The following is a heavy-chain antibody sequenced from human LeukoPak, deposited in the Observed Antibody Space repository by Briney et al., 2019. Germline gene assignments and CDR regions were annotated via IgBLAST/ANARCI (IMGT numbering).Heavy chain of an antibody. Sequence: SVKVSCKASGGTFSSYAISWVRQAPGQGLEWMGGIIPIFGTANYAQKFQGRVTITADKSTSTAYMELSSLRSEDTAVYYCARVVSNYYDSSYFDAFDIWGQGTMVTVSS. CDR2: IIPIFGTA. V-gene: IGHV1-69*06. D-gene: IGHD3-22*01. J-gene: IGHJ3*02. CDR1: GGTFSSYA. CDR3: ARVVSNYYDSSYFDAFDI.